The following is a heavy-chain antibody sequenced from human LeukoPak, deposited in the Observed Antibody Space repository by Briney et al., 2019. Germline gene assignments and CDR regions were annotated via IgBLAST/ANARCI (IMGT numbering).Heavy chain of an antibody. J-gene: IGHJ4*02. D-gene: IGHD3-22*01. Sequence: GGSLRLSCAASGFTFSSYGMHWVRQAPGKGLEWVAFIRYDGSNKYHADSVKGRFTISRDNSKNTLYLQMNSLRAEDTAVYYCAKELNYYDSSGYYIRWGQGTLVTVSS. CDR3: AKELNYYDSSGYYIR. V-gene: IGHV3-30*02. CDR1: GFTFSSYG. CDR2: IRYDGSNK.